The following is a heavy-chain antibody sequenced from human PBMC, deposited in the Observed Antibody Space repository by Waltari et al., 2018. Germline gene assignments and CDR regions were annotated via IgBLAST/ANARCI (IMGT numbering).Heavy chain of an antibody. CDR3: ARDGGGNGYIHY. V-gene: IGHV3-74*01. CDR2: INTDGGSA. CDR1: GFTLSSSY. Sequence: EVQLVESGGGLVQPGGSLRLSCEASGFTLSSSYMTWVRQVPGKGLVWVSRINTDGGSANYADSVKGRFTISRDNGKNTLYLQMNSLGAEDTAVYYCARDGGGNGYIHYWGQGTLVTVSS. J-gene: IGHJ4*02. D-gene: IGHD3-16*01.